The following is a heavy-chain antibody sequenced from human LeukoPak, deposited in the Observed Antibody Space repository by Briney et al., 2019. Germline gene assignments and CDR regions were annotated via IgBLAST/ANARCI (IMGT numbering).Heavy chain of an antibody. CDR2: ISTSSSHK. J-gene: IGHJ4*02. D-gene: IGHD3-10*01. CDR3: ARQVSGYGSGSFYFDY. Sequence: GGSLRLSCAASGFTFSEYSMNWVRQAPGKGLEGVSFISTSSSHKYYADSVKGRFTISRDNAPNSVSLQMNSLRAEDTAVYYCARQVSGYGSGSFYFDYWGQGMLVTVSS. CDR1: GFTFSEYS. V-gene: IGHV3-21*01.